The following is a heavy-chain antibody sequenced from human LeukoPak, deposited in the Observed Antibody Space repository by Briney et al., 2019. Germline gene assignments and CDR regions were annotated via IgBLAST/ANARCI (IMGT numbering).Heavy chain of an antibody. CDR1: GGSFSGYY. CDR3: ARGPGGLRFDY. V-gene: IGHV4-34*01. Sequence: SETLSLTCAVYGGSFSGYYWSWIRQPPGKGLEWIGEINHSGSTNYNPSLKSRVTISVDTSKNQFSLKLSSVTAADTAVNYCARGPGGLRFDYWGQGTLVTVSS. D-gene: IGHD3-16*01. CDR2: INHSGST. J-gene: IGHJ4*02.